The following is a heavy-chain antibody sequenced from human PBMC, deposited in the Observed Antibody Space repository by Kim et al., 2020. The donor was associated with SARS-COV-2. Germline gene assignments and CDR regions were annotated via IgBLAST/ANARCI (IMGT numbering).Heavy chain of an antibody. CDR1: GFTFSSYA. CDR3: ARGRGSSWYVVYYYYYGMDV. Sequence: GGSLRLSCAASGFTFSSYAMHWVRQAPGKGLEWVAVISYDGSNKYYADSVKGRFTISRDNSKNTLYLQMNSLRAEDTAVYYCARGRGSSWYVVYYYYYGMDVWGQGTTVTVSS. D-gene: IGHD6-13*01. V-gene: IGHV3-30*04. J-gene: IGHJ6*02. CDR2: ISYDGSNK.